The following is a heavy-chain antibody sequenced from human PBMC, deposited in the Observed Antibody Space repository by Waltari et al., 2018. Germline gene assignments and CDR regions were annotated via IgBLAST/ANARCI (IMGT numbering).Heavy chain of an antibody. V-gene: IGHV1-3*01. Sequence: QVQLVQSGAEVKKPGASVKVSCQASGYTFTSYAMHWVRQAPGQRLEWMGWINAGNGNTKYSQKFQGRVTITRDTSASTAYMELSSLRSEDTAVYYCARDLRELQPHHNYYFDYWGQGTLVTVSS. CDR1: GYTFTSYA. D-gene: IGHD1-26*01. CDR3: ARDLRELQPHHNYYFDY. J-gene: IGHJ4*02. CDR2: INAGNGNT.